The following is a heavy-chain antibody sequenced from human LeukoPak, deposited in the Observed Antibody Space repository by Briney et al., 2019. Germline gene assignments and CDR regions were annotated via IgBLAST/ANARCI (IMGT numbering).Heavy chain of an antibody. J-gene: IGHJ3*02. CDR1: GFTFDYYT. V-gene: IGHV3-43*01. CDR2: ISMDGVNT. Sequence: PGGSLRLSCAASGFTFDYYTMYWVRHGPEKGLEWVSLISMDGVNTFYADSVKGRFTISRDNAKNSLYLQMNSLRAEDTALYYCARDVEMATIGDAFDIWGQGTMVTVSS. CDR3: ARDVEMATIGDAFDI. D-gene: IGHD5-24*01.